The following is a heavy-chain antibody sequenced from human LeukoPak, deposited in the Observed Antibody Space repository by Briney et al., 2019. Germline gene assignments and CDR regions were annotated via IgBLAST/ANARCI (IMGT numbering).Heavy chain of an antibody. CDR3: ARGSSSRFDY. CDR1: GGSISSYY. D-gene: IGHD6-6*01. CDR2: IYTSGST. Sequence: SETLSLTCTVSGGSISSYYWSWIRQPAGKGLGWIGRIYTSGSTNYNPSLKSRVTMSVDTSKNQFSLKLSSVTAADTAVYYCARGSSSRFDYWGQGTLVTVSS. J-gene: IGHJ4*02. V-gene: IGHV4-4*07.